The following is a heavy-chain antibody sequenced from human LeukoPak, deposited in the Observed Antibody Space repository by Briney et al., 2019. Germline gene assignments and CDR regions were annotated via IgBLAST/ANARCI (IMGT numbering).Heavy chain of an antibody. CDR3: ARGQKVTYYYDSSGYYLNWFDP. CDR1: GGSISSYY. J-gene: IGHJ5*02. CDR2: IYYSGST. D-gene: IGHD3-22*01. V-gene: IGHV4-59*01. Sequence: PSETLSLTCTVSGGSISSYYWRWIRQPPGKGLEWIGYIYYSGSTYYNPSLKSRVTISVDTSKNLFSLKLSSVTAADTAVYYCARGQKVTYYYDSSGYYLNWFDPWGQGTLVTVSS.